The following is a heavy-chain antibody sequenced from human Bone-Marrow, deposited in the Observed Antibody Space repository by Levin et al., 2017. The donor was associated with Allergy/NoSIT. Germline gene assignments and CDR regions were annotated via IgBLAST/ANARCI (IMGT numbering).Heavy chain of an antibody. V-gene: IGHV3-30*18. CDR3: AKDELIVGGAFYYYGMDV. J-gene: IGHJ6*02. CDR1: GFTFSSYG. Sequence: GGSLRLSCAASGFTFSSYGMHWVRQAPGKGLEWVAVISYDGSNKYYADSVKGRFTISRDNSKNTLYLQMNSLRAEDTAVYYCAKDELIVGGAFYYYGMDVWGQGTTVTVSS. CDR2: ISYDGSNK. D-gene: IGHD1-26*01.